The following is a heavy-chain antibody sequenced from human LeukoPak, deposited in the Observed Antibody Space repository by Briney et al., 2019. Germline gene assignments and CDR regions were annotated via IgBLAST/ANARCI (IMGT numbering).Heavy chain of an antibody. Sequence: GGSLRLSCAASGFTFSSYAMSWVRQAPGKGLEWVSAISGSGGSTYYADSVKGRFTISRDNSKNTLYLQMNSLRAEDTAVYYCAKSRVKWELLPESFDYWGQGTLVTVSS. V-gene: IGHV3-23*01. CDR2: ISGSGGST. D-gene: IGHD1-26*01. J-gene: IGHJ4*02. CDR1: GFTFSSYA. CDR3: AKSRVKWELLPESFDY.